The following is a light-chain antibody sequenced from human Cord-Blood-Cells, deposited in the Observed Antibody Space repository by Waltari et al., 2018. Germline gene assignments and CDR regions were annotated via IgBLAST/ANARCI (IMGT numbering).Light chain of an antibody. CDR2: DVS. Sequence: QSALTQPASVSGSPGQSITISCTGTSRALGGYNYVYWYQQHPGKAPKLMIYDVSNRPSGVSNRFSGSKSGNTASLTISGLQAEDEADYYCSSYTSSSTLVFGGGTKLTVL. J-gene: IGLJ3*02. V-gene: IGLV2-14*01. CDR1: SRALGGYNY. CDR3: SSYTSSSTLV.